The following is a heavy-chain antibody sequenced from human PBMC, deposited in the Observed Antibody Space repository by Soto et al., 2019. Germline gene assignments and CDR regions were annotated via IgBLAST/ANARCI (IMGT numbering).Heavy chain of an antibody. CDR2: IYYSGSS. CDR1: GGSISSGGYY. V-gene: IGHV4-31*03. CDR3: AREEINRSNASENWFDA. Sequence: SETLSLTCTVSGGSISSGGYYWSWSRHHPGKGLEWIGCIYYSGSSYYNRSLKSRVTISVGTSKNQCSLKLRSVPAADTPVHYCAREEINRSNASENWFDACGQGTLVTVSS. J-gene: IGHJ5*02. D-gene: IGHD1-1*01.